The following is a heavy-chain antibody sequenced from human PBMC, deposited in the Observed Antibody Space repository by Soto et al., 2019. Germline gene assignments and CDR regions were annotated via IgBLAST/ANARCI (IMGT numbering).Heavy chain of an antibody. CDR3: ARAGAGYNLGYFDY. D-gene: IGHD5-12*01. CDR1: GFTFSSYS. CDR2: ISSSSSTI. J-gene: IGHJ4*02. V-gene: IGHV3-48*02. Sequence: PGGSLRLSCAASGFTFSSYSMNWVRQAPGKGLEWVSYISSSSSTIYYADSVKGRFTISRDNAKNSLYLQMNSLRDEDTAVYYCARAGAGYNLGYFDYWGQGTLVTVSS.